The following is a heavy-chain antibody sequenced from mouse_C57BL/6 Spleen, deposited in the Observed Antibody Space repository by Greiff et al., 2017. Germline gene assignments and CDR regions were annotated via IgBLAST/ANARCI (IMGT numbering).Heavy chain of an antibody. Sequence: QVHVKQPGAELVKPGASVKLSCKASGYTFTSYWMPWVKQRPGQGLEWIGMIHPTSSSTNYNEKFKSKATLTVDKSSSTAYMQLSSLTSEDSAVYYCAREGTRPFAYWGQGTLVTVSA. J-gene: IGHJ3*01. D-gene: IGHD3-3*01. V-gene: IGHV1-64*01. CDR2: IHPTSSST. CDR1: GYTFTSYW. CDR3: AREGTRPFAY.